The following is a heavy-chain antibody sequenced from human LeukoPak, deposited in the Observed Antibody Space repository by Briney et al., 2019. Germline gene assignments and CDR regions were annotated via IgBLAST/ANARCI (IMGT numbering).Heavy chain of an antibody. Sequence: PGRSLRLSCAASGFTFSSHAMHWVRQAPDKGLEWVAVISYDGSNKYYADSVKGRFTISRDNSKNTLYLQMNSLRAEDTAVYYCARGGGSPTIRYNWFDPWGQGTLVTVSS. CDR1: GFTFSSHA. CDR3: ARGGGSPTIRYNWFDP. CDR2: ISYDGSNK. V-gene: IGHV3-30*04. J-gene: IGHJ5*02. D-gene: IGHD3-16*01.